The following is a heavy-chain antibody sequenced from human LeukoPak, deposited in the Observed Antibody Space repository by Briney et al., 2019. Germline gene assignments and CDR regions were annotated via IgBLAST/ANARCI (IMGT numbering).Heavy chain of an antibody. CDR2: IYPGDSDT. J-gene: IGHJ4*02. D-gene: IGHD2-21*02. CDR1: GYSFTSYW. CDR3: ARYTYCGGDCYSLDY. V-gene: IGHV5-51*01. Sequence: GESLQISCQGSGYSFTSYWIGWVRQMPGKGLEWMGIIYPGDSDTRYSPSFQGQVTISADKSISTAYLQWSSLKASDTAMYYCARYTYCGGDCYSLDYWGQGTLVTVSS.